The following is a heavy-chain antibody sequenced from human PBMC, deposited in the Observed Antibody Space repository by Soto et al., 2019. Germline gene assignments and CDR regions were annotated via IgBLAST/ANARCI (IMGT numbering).Heavy chain of an antibody. Sequence: EASVKVSCKASGNSFTTYYMHWVRRAPGQGLEWMGIINPSGGRTTYAQKFQGRVTMTRDTSTSTFHMELSSLTSEDTAVYYCAGLYHYDSSGYYDYWGQGTLVTVSS. J-gene: IGHJ4*02. CDR2: INPSGGRT. CDR1: GNSFTTYY. D-gene: IGHD3-22*01. CDR3: AGLYHYDSSGYYDY. V-gene: IGHV1-46*01.